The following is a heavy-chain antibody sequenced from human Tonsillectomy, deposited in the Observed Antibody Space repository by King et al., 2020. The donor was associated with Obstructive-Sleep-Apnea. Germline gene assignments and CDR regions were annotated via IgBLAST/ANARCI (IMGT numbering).Heavy chain of an antibody. CDR3: AYRGQVLRGAFEM. D-gene: IGHD2/OR15-2a*01. Sequence: TLKESGPTVVKPTQTLTLTCSFSGFSLRTSGVGVGWIGQPPGKALEWLALIYWDDDKRFISSLKIRLTITKDTSKNQVVLTLTNMDPVDTATYYCAYRGQVLRGAFEMWGPGTMVTVSS. CDR2: IYWDDDK. V-gene: IGHV2-5*02. J-gene: IGHJ3*02. CDR1: GFSLRTSGVG.